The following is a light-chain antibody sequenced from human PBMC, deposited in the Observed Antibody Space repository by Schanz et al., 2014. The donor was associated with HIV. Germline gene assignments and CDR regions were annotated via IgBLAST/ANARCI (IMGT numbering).Light chain of an antibody. CDR3: QQYNDWPPIT. Sequence: EIVLTQSPATLSLSSGERASLSCRASQRVGDNFLAWYQQKPGQAPRLLIYAASSRATGIPDRFSGSGSGTDFTLTISSLQSEDFAVYYCQQYNDWPPITFGQGTRLEIK. V-gene: IGKV3D-15*01. CDR2: AAS. CDR1: QRVGDN. J-gene: IGKJ5*01.